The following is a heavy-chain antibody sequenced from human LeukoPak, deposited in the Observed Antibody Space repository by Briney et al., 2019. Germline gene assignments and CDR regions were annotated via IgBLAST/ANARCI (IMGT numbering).Heavy chain of an antibody. CDR2: MSFDGNNE. CDR1: GFTFSNYA. J-gene: IGHJ4*02. Sequence: GGSLRLSCAASGFTFSNYAMHWVRQAPGKGLEWVTVMSFDGNNEFYADSVKGRFTISRDNSKNTVYLQMNSLRAEDTAVYYCARDGSGGYSKREGYFDYWGQGTLVTVSS. V-gene: IGHV3-30-3*01. D-gene: IGHD3-22*01. CDR3: ARDGSGGYSKREGYFDY.